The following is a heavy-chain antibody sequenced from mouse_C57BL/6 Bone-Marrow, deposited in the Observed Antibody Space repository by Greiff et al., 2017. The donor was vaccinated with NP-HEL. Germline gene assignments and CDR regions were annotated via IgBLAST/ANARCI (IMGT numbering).Heavy chain of an antibody. J-gene: IGHJ2*01. V-gene: IGHV1-15*01. CDR1: GYTFTDYE. CDR2: IDPDTGGT. Sequence: VKLQESGAELVRPGASVTLSCKASGYTFTDYEMHWVKQTPVHGLEWIGAIDPDTGGTAYNQKFKGKAILTADKSSSTAYMELRSLTSEDSAVYYCTRDGYDGDYWGQGTTLTVSS. D-gene: IGHD2-2*01. CDR3: TRDGYDGDY.